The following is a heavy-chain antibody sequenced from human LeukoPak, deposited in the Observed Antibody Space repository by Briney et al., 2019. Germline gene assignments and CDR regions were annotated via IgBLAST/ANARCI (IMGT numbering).Heavy chain of an antibody. Sequence: ASVKVSCKASGYTFTGYYMHWVGQAPGQGLEWMGWINPNSGGTNYAQKVQGRVTMTTDTSISTAYMEPSRLRSDDTAVYYCAREACIDYDILTGHVYYYGMDVWGQGTTVTVSS. J-gene: IGHJ6*02. CDR1: GYTFTGYY. V-gene: IGHV1-2*02. CDR3: AREACIDYDILTGHVYYYGMDV. CDR2: INPNSGGT. D-gene: IGHD3-9*01.